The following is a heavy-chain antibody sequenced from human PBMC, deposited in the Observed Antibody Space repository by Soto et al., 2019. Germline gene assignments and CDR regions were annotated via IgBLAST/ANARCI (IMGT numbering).Heavy chain of an antibody. CDR1: GFTFSNAW. V-gene: IGHV3-15*01. J-gene: IGHJ4*02. CDR2: IKSKTDGGTT. CDR3: TTDGDSNDFWSGYYIN. D-gene: IGHD3-3*01. Sequence: EGSLRLSCAASGFTFSNAWMSWVRQALGKGLEWVGRIKSKTDGGTTDYAAPVKGRFTISRDDSKNTLYLQMNSLKTEDTAVYYCTTDGDSNDFWSGYYINWGQGTLVTVSS.